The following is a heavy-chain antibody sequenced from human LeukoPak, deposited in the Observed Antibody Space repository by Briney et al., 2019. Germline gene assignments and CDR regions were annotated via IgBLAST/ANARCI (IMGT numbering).Heavy chain of an antibody. CDR1: GASIFNYY. V-gene: IGHV4-59*01. CDR3: ARAPKYYYMDV. CDR2: NHCRGGT. J-gene: IGHJ6*03. Sequence: SETLSLTCTVSGASIFNYYCTSIRQYPGKGLEWIGLNHCRGGTSYKPSHKSRVTISIDTTKNQFSLKLTSVTAADTAVYYCARAPKYYYMDVWGKGTTVTVSS.